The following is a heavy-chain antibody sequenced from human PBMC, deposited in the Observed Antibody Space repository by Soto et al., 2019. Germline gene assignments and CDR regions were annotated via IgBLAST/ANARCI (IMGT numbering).Heavy chain of an antibody. CDR1: GGTFSSYA. D-gene: IGHD6-13*01. CDR2: IIPIFGTA. CDR3: ARDVAAADGMDV. Sequence: QVQLVQSGAEVKKPGSSVKVSCKASGGTFSSYAISWVRLAPGQGLEWMGGIIPIFGTANYAQKFQGRVTITADEYTSTAYMELSSLRSEDTAVYYCARDVAAADGMDVWGQGTTVTVSS. J-gene: IGHJ6*02. V-gene: IGHV1-69*12.